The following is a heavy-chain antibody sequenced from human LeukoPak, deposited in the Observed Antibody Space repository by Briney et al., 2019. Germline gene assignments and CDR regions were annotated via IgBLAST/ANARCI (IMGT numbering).Heavy chain of an antibody. Sequence: GGSLRLSCAASGFTFSNSDMNWVRQVPGKGLEWVSSIEYDSSHIYYAASVRGRFTISRDNARNSVYLQMNSLRVEDTAVYYGATKQWLAPPPDSWGQGTPVTVSS. CDR1: GFTFSNSD. D-gene: IGHD6-19*01. CDR2: IEYDSSHI. J-gene: IGHJ4*02. V-gene: IGHV3-21*01. CDR3: ATKQWLAPPPDS.